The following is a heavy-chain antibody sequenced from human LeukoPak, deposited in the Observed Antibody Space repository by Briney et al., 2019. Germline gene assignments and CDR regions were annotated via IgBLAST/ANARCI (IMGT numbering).Heavy chain of an antibody. J-gene: IGHJ4*02. Sequence: SVKVSCKASGGTFSSYAISWVRQAPGQGLEWMGGIIPIFGTANYAQKFQGRVTITADESTSTAYMELSSLRSEDTAVYYCARSNYGDYVFGYWGQGTLVTVSS. CDR3: ARSNYGDYVFGY. V-gene: IGHV1-69*13. CDR1: GGTFSSYA. D-gene: IGHD4-17*01. CDR2: IIPIFGTA.